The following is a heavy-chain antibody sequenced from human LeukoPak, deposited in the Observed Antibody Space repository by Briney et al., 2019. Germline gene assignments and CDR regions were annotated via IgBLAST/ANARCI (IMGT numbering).Heavy chain of an antibody. Sequence: GGSLRLSCAASGFTFSSYSMNWVRQAPGKGPEWVSYISSSSSTIYYADSVKGRFTISRDNAKNSLYLQMNSLRDEDTAVYYCARDQRGLRFLEWSTYYYGMDVWGQGTTVTVSS. D-gene: IGHD3-3*01. CDR1: GFTFSSYS. J-gene: IGHJ6*02. CDR2: ISSSSSTI. V-gene: IGHV3-48*02. CDR3: ARDQRGLRFLEWSTYYYGMDV.